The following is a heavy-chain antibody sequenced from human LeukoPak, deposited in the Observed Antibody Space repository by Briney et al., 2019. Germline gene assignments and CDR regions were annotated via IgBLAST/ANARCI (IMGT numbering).Heavy chain of an antibody. V-gene: IGHV4-4*07. CDR3: ARQARGYTYGNQGMTQDY. CDR2: ISTRGIS. CDR1: GVSISSYY. J-gene: IGHJ4*02. Sequence: SETLSLTCTVSGVSISSYYWSWIRQPAGKGLEWIGHISTRGISNYNPSLKSRVTMSVDPSKSQVSLRMSFLTAADTAVYYCARQARGYTYGNQGMTQDYWGQGTLVTVSS. D-gene: IGHD5-18*01.